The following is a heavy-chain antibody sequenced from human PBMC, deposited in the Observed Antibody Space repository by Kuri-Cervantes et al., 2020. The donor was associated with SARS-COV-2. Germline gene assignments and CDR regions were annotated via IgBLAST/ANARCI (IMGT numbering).Heavy chain of an antibody. CDR1: GFTVSSNY. Sequence: GGSLRLSCAASGFTVSSNYMSWVRQASGKGLEWVGRIKSKTDGGTTDFAAPVKGRFTISRDDSKNTLYLQMNSLKTEDTAVYYCTTAATMVQGVIINFDYWGQGNRV. J-gene: IGHJ4*02. D-gene: IGHD3-10*01. CDR3: TTAATMVQGVIINFDY. V-gene: IGHV3-15*01. CDR2: IKSKTDGGTT.